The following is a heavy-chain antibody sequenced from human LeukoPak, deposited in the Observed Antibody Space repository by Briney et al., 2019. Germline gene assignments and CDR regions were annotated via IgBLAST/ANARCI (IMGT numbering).Heavy chain of an antibody. CDR3: ARVPREGHDNWFDP. CDR1: GFTFSSHS. V-gene: IGHV3-48*01. Sequence: GGSLRLSCVASGFTFSSHSMNWVRQAPGKGLEWVSYISSSSSIIHYADSVKGRFTISREDAKNSLFLQMNSLSPEDTAVYYCARVPREGHDNWFDPWGQGTLATVSS. CDR2: ISSSSSII. D-gene: IGHD1-26*01. J-gene: IGHJ5*02.